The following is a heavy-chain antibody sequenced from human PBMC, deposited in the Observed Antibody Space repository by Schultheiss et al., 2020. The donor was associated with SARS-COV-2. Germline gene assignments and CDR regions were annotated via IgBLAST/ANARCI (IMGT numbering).Heavy chain of an antibody. D-gene: IGHD6-19*01. Sequence: GGSLRLSCAASGFTFSSYWMHWVRQAPGKGLVWVSRINSDGSSTSYADSVKGRFTISRDNAKNTLYLQMDSLSAEDTAIYYCAREGSGSGNYFDYWGLGTLVTVSS. CDR3: AREGSGSGNYFDY. CDR1: GFTFSSYW. CDR2: INSDGSST. V-gene: IGHV3-74*01. J-gene: IGHJ4*02.